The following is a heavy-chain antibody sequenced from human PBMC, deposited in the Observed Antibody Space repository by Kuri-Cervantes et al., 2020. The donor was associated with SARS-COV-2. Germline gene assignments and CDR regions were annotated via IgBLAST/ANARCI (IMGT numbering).Heavy chain of an antibody. CDR1: GYTFTGYY. CDR3: ARDLGQYGLEAASYSSSGYYGMDV. J-gene: IGHJ6*02. V-gene: IGHV1-2*04. Sequence: GGSLRLSCKGSGYTFTGYYMHWVRQAPGQGLEWMGWINPNSGGTNYAQKFQGWATMTRDTSISTAYMELSRLRYDDTAVYYCARDLGQYGLEAASYSSSGYYGMDVWGQGTTVTVSS. D-gene: IGHD6-6*01. CDR2: INPNSGGT.